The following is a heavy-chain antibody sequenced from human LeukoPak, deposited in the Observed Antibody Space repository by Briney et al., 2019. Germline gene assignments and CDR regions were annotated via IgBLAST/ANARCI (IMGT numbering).Heavy chain of an antibody. V-gene: IGHV3-48*03. CDR1: GFTFSTYE. J-gene: IGHJ4*02. CDR2: ISSSSGSTI. D-gene: IGHD4-17*01. CDR3: ARDGFVWTSGIDYGWFDF. Sequence: QPGGSLRLSCVASGFTFSTYEMKWVRQAPGKGLEWISHISSSSGSTISYADSVKGRSTISRDNAKNSLYLQMNSLRAEDTAVYYCARDGFVWTSGIDYGWFDFWGQGTLVTVSS.